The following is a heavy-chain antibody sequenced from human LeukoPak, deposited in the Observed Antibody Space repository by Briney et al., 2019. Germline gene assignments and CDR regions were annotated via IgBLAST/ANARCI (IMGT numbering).Heavy chain of an antibody. CDR1: GYTFTSYG. CDR2: ISPSGGST. CDR3: ARVGGPRDGYNLDY. Sequence: ASVKVSCKASGYTFTSYGISWVRQAPGQGLEWMGIISPSGGSTSYAQKFQGRVTMTRDTSTSTVYMELSSLRSEDTAVYYCARVGGPRDGYNLDYWGQGTLVTVSS. D-gene: IGHD5-24*01. V-gene: IGHV1-46*01. J-gene: IGHJ4*02.